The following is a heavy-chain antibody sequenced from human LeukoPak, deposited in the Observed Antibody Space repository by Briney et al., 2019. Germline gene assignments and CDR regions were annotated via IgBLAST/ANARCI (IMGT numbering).Heavy chain of an antibody. V-gene: IGHV3-53*01. D-gene: IGHD3-22*01. CDR3: AKGRYGDSSGYYFYPQGYFDY. Sequence: ETLSLTCTLSLGSISRYYWSWVRQAPGKGLEWVSMIYPNGNTFYADSVKGRFTISRDNSKNTLYLQMNSLRAEDTAVYYCAKGRYGDSSGYYFYPQGYFDYWGQGTLVTVSS. CDR2: IYPNGNT. J-gene: IGHJ4*02. CDR1: LGSISRYY.